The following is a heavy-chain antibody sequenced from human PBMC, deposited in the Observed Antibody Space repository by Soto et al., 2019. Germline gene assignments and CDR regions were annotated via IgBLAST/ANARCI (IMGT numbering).Heavy chain of an antibody. Sequence: GGSLTHSCAASGFTFSSYSMNWVRQAPGKGLEWVSYISSSSSSTIYYADSVKGRFTISRDNAKNSLYLQMNSLRAEDTAVYYCARGPYYYDSSGPWGYFPPRGRRTLVTAFS. J-gene: IGHJ2*01. V-gene: IGHV3-48*01. CDR1: GFTFSSYS. D-gene: IGHD3-22*01. CDR3: ARGPYYYDSSGPWGYFPP. CDR2: ISSSSSSTI.